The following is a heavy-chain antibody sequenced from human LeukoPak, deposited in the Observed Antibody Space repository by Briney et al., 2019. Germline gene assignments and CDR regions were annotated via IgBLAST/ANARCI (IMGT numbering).Heavy chain of an antibody. CDR2: IYIGGIT. Sequence: GGSLRLSCAASGFTVSSNYMSWVRQAPGKGLEWVSMIYIGGITYYADSVKGRFTISRDSSKNTLYLQMNSLRAEDTAVYYCARDLSNGFDYWGQGTLVTVSS. D-gene: IGHD6-25*01. V-gene: IGHV3-53*01. CDR1: GFTVSSNY. CDR3: ARDLSNGFDY. J-gene: IGHJ4*02.